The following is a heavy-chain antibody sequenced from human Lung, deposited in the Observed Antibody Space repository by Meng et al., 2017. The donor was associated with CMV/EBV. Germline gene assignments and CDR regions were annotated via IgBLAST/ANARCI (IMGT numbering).Heavy chain of an antibody. D-gene: IGHD1-1*01. CDR1: GFTISNAK. J-gene: IGHJ4*02. CDR2: IKPTTEHETI. V-gene: IGHV3-15*01. Sequence: GGSXRLXCAGSGFTISNAKISWVRQAPGKGLEWVARIKPTTEHETIDYAAPVEGRFTISRDDSRNTVYLQMNSLKSEDTAVYFCTTVNWNYYDYWGQGTVVTVSS. CDR3: TTVNWNYYDY.